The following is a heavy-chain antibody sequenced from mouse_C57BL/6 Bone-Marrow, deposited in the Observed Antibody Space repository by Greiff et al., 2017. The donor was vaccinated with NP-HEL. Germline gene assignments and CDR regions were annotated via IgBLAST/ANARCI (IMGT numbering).Heavy chain of an antibody. D-gene: IGHD2-2*01. J-gene: IGHJ4*01. Sequence: VKLMESGPELVKPGASVKISCKASGYAFSSSWMNWVKQRPGKGLEWIGRIYPGDGGTNYNGKFKGKATLTADKSSSTAYMQLSSLTSEYSAVDFGAGYGYDDWGGYAMDYWGQGTSVTVSS. CDR1: GYAFSSSW. V-gene: IGHV1-82*01. CDR2: IYPGDGGT. CDR3: AGYGYDDWGGYAMDY.